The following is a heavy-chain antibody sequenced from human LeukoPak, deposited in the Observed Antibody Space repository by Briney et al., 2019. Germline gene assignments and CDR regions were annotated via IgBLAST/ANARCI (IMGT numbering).Heavy chain of an antibody. CDR2: ISSSSTTI. D-gene: IGHD4/OR15-4a*01. CDR1: GFTLSRYS. V-gene: IGHV3-48*04. J-gene: IGHJ6*03. Sequence: GGSLRLSCAASGFTLSRYSMNWVRQAPGKGLEWVSCISSSSTTIFDADSVKGRFTISRDNAKNSLYLQMHSLRAEDTAVYYCARSPDYGLGDNYYMDVWGKGTTVTVSS. CDR3: ARSPDYGLGDNYYMDV.